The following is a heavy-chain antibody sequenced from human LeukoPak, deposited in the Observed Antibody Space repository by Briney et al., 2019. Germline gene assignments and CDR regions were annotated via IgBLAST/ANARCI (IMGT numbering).Heavy chain of an antibody. Sequence: PPETLSLTCAVYGGSFSGYYWSWIRQPPGKGLEWIGEINHSGSTNYNPSLKSRVTISVDTSKNQFSLKLSSVTAADTAVYYCARAYYSSSWYVYWGQGTLVTVSS. CDR2: INHSGST. D-gene: IGHD6-13*01. CDR3: ARAYYSSSWYVY. V-gene: IGHV4-34*01. CDR1: GGSFSGYY. J-gene: IGHJ4*02.